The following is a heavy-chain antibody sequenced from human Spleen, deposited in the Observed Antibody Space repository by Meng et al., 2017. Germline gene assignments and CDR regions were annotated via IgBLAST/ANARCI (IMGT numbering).Heavy chain of an antibody. D-gene: IGHD3-3*01. V-gene: IGHV1-3*02. CDR2: SNAGNGNT. CDR3: ARGHDFWSTLDYYGMDV. CDR1: GYTFTSYA. Sequence: ASVKVSCKASGYTFTSYAMHWVRQAPGQRLEWMGWSNAGNGNTKYSQEFQGRVTITRDTSASTAYMELSSLRSEDMAVYYCARGHDFWSTLDYYGMDVWGQGTTVTVSS. J-gene: IGHJ6*02.